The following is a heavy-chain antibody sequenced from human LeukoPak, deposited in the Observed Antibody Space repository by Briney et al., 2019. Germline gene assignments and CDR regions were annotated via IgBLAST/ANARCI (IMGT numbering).Heavy chain of an antibody. V-gene: IGHV3-30-3*01. D-gene: IGHD1-1*01. CDR3: VMVGSGSAY. Sequence: GRSLRLYCAASGFTFSSYAMHWVRQAPGKGLEWVAGISYDGSNKYYADSMKGLFTTTRDNSKNTLYLQMNSLRAEDTAVYYGVMVGSGSAYWGQGTLVTVSS. CDR2: ISYDGSNK. CDR1: GFTFSSYA. J-gene: IGHJ4*02.